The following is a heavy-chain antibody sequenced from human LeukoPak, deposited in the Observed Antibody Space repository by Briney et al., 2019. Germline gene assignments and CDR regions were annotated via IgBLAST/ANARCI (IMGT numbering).Heavy chain of an antibody. Sequence: SETLSLTCTVSGGSISSYYWSWIRQPPGKGLEWIGYINYSGSTNYNPSLKSRVTISLDTSKNQFSLKLSSVTAADTAVYYCARAGQRAFDIWGQGTMVTVSS. D-gene: IGHD3-10*01. CDR2: INYSGST. V-gene: IGHV4-59*08. CDR3: ARAGQRAFDI. J-gene: IGHJ3*02. CDR1: GGSISSYY.